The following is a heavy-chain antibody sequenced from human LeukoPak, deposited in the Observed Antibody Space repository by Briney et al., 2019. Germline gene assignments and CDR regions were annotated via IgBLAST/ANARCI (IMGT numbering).Heavy chain of an antibody. Sequence: SETLSLTCVVSGGSISSTSYYWGWIRQPPGKGLEWIGSIYYSGSTYYSPSLKSRVTISVDTSKNQFSLRLSSVTAADTAVYYCARRLGYGDYVAFDYWGQGTLVTVSS. V-gene: IGHV4-39*07. J-gene: IGHJ4*02. CDR1: GGSISSTSYY. CDR3: ARRLGYGDYVAFDY. CDR2: IYYSGST. D-gene: IGHD4-17*01.